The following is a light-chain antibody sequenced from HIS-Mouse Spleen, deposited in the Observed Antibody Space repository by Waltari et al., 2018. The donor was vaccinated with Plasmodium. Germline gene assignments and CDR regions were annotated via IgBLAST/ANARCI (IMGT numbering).Light chain of an antibody. V-gene: IGLV8-61*01. J-gene: IGLJ2*01. CDR3: VLYMGSGIWV. Sequence: QTVVTQEPSFSVSPGGTVTHTWCLAFCSVLTGSFPNWYQQTPGQAPRTLIYSTTTRSSGVPDRFSGSILGNKAALTITGAQADDESDYYCVLYMGSGIWVFGGGTKLTVL. CDR1: FCSVLTGSF. CDR2: STT.